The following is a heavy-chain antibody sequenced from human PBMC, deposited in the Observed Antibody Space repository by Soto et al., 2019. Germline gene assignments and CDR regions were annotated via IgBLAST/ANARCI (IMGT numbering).Heavy chain of an antibody. CDR1: GFTFSSYL. J-gene: IGHJ4*02. CDR3: VRTSLVVAAATREDY. D-gene: IGHD2-15*01. Sequence: EVQLVESGGGLVQPGVSLRLSCAASGFTFSSYLMHWVRQAPGKGLVWVSRINSDGSSTSYADSVKGRFTISRDNAKNTLYLQMNSLRAEDTAVYYCVRTSLVVAAATREDYWGQGTLVTVSS. CDR2: INSDGSST. V-gene: IGHV3-74*01.